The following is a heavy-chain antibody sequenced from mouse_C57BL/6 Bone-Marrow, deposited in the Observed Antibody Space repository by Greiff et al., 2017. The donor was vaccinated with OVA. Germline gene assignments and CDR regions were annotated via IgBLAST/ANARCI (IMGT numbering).Heavy chain of an antibody. CDR3: ARWGYDYGGVYWYFDV. CDR2: INPNNGGT. CDR1: GYTFTDYN. V-gene: IGHV1-18*01. Sequence: VQLQQSGPELVKPGASVKIPCKASGYTFTDYNMDWVKQSHGKSLEWIGDINPNNGGTIYNQKFKGKATLTVDKSSSTAYMELRSLTSEDTAVYYCARWGYDYGGVYWYFDVWGTGTTVTVSS. J-gene: IGHJ1*03. D-gene: IGHD2-4*01.